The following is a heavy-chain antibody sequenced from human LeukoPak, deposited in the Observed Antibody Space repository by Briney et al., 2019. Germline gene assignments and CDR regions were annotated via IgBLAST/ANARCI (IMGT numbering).Heavy chain of an antibody. J-gene: IGHJ1*01. CDR3: ASVYYDFWSGYYGPAEYFQH. D-gene: IGHD3-3*01. Sequence: SETLSLTCSVSGGSISSRSYYWGWIRQPPGKGLEWIGSIYSSGSTYYNPSLKSRVTISVDTSKNQFSLKLSSVTAADTAVYYCASVYYDFWSGYYGPAEYFQHWGQGTLVTVSS. V-gene: IGHV4-39*07. CDR2: IYSSGST. CDR1: GGSISSRSYY.